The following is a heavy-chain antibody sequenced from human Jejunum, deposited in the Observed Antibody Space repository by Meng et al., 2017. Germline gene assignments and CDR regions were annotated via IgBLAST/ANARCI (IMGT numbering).Heavy chain of an antibody. CDR2: INAGNGDT. V-gene: IGHV1-3*01. D-gene: IGHD1-1*01. CDR3: ARGWKGVTTTDI. CDR1: GYSFTSYA. Sequence: ASVKVSCKASGYSFTSYAVNWVRQAPGQSPEWMGWINAGNGDTKYLEKFQGRVTITRDTSATTVYIELTNLRSEDTAVYYCARGWKGVTTTDIWGQGTTVTVSS. J-gene: IGHJ3*02.